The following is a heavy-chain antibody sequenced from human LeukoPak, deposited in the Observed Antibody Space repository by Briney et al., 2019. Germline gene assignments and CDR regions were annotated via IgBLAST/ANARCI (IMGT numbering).Heavy chain of an antibody. CDR2: ISSSSSYI. CDR1: GFTFSSYS. J-gene: IGHJ4*02. CDR3: ARDRQQGIPYQPMEY. V-gene: IGHV3-21*01. D-gene: IGHD7-27*01. Sequence: NPGGSLRLSCAASGFTFSSYSMNWVRQAPGKGLEWVSSISSSSSYIYYADSVKGRFTISRDNAKNSLYLQMNSLRAEDTAVYYCARDRQQGIPYQPMEYWGQGTLVTVSS.